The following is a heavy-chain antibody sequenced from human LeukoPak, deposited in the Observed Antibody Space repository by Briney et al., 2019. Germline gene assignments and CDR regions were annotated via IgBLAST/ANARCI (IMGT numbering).Heavy chain of an antibody. CDR2: IYYSGST. J-gene: IGHJ4*02. CDR1: GGSISSGGYY. CDR3: ARIHRYCSGGACYVLDN. Sequence: SETLSLTCTVSGGSISSGGYYWSWIRQHPGKGLEWIGYIYYSGSTYYNPSLKSRVTISVDTSKNQFSLKLSSVTAADTAVYYCARIHRYCSGGACYVLDNWGQGTLVAVSS. V-gene: IGHV4-31*03. D-gene: IGHD2-15*01.